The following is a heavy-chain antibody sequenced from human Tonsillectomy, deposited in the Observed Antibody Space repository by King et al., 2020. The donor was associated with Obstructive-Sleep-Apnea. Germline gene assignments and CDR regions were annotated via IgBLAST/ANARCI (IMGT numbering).Heavy chain of an antibody. V-gene: IGHV3-21*01. CDR2: ISSSSSYI. CDR1: GFTFSSYS. J-gene: IGHJ4*02. Sequence: VQLVESGGGLVKPGGSLRLSCAASGFTFSSYSMNWVRQAPGKGLEWVSSISSSSSYIYYADSVKGRFTISRDNAKNSLYLQMNSLRAEDTAVYYCARVRAVAGSTADYWGQGTLVTVSS. CDR3: ARVRAVAGSTADY. D-gene: IGHD6-19*01.